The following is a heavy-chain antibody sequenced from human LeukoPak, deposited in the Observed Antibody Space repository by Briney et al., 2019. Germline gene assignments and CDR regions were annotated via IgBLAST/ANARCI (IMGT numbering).Heavy chain of an antibody. V-gene: IGHV3-33*01. CDR1: GFTFSSYG. CDR3: ARPDAEDSYMDV. CDR2: IWYDGSNK. J-gene: IGHJ6*03. Sequence: PGRSLGLSCAASGFTFSSYGMHWVRQAPGKGLEWVAVIWYDGSNKYYADSVKGRFTISRDNSKNTLYLQMNSLRAEDTAVYYCARPDAEDSYMDVWGKGTTVTVSS. D-gene: IGHD1-14*01.